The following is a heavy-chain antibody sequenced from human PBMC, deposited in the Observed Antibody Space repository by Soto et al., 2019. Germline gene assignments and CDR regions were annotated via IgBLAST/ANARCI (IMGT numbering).Heavy chain of an antibody. D-gene: IGHD5-18*01. CDR2: IYYSGST. V-gene: IGHV4-30-4*01. CDR1: GGSISSGNYY. CDR3: ARGLDTAMVVFDY. Sequence: SLTCTVSGGSISSGNYYWSWIRQPPGKGLEWIGYIYYSGSTYYNPSLKSRVTISVDTSKNQFSLKLSSVTAADAAVYYCARGLDTAMVVFDYWGQGTLVTVSS. J-gene: IGHJ4*02.